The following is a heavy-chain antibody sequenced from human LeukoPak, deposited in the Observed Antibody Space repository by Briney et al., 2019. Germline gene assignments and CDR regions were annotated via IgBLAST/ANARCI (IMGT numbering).Heavy chain of an antibody. D-gene: IGHD5-12*01. Sequence: GGSLRLSCAASGFTFTSYSMNWVRQAPGKGLEWVSSFSSSSTYIDYADSMKGRFTISRDNAKNSLFLQMNTLRAEDTAVYYCARAYSPPWITASYAFDMWGQGTMVTVSS. J-gene: IGHJ3*02. V-gene: IGHV3-21*06. CDR3: ARAYSPPWITASYAFDM. CDR1: GFTFTSYS. CDR2: FSSSSTYI.